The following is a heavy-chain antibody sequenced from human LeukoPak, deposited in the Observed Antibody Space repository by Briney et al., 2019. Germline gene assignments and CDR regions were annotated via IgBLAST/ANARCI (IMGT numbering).Heavy chain of an antibody. Sequence: SETLSLTCTVSGGSISSSSYYWGWIRQPPGKGLEWIGSIYYSGSTYYNPSLKSRVTISVDTSKNQFSLKLSSVTAADTAVYYCARDSNEYYFDSSGPSGPIDYWGQGTLVTVSS. CDR2: IYYSGST. V-gene: IGHV4-39*07. CDR1: GGSISSSSYY. CDR3: ARDSNEYYFDSSGPSGPIDY. D-gene: IGHD3-22*01. J-gene: IGHJ4*02.